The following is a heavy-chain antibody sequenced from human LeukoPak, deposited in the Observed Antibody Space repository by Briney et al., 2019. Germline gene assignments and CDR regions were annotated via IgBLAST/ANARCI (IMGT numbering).Heavy chain of an antibody. CDR3: ARDLGNRVATTPDH. J-gene: IGHJ4*02. D-gene: IGHD5-12*01. CDR2: ISAYAGKT. Sequence: ASVKVCCKAYGYTFTSYGITWVRQAPGQGPEWMGWISAYAGKTEYAQKFQGRVTMTTDTSTNTAYMELRSLGSDDTAVYYCARDLGNRVATTPDHWGQGTLVTVSS. V-gene: IGHV1-18*01. CDR1: GYTFTSYG.